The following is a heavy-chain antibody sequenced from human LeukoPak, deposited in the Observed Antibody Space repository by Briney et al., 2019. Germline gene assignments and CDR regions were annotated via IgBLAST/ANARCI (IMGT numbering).Heavy chain of an antibody. D-gene: IGHD2-21*01. CDR1: GFTFSTSA. CDR3: AREGDVGSDAFDI. J-gene: IGHJ3*02. V-gene: IGHV3-23*01. Sequence: PGGSLRLSCAASGFTFSTSAMSWVRQAPGKGLEWVSGISGRSGSTYYADSVKGRFTISRDNAKNSLYLQMNSLRAEDTAVYYCAREGDVGSDAFDIWGQGTMVTVSS. CDR2: ISGRSGST.